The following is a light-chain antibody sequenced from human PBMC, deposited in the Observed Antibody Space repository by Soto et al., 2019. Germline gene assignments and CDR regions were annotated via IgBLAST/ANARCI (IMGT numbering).Light chain of an antibody. Sequence: VMTQSPATLSVSPGERAALSCRASQSVSTNLAWYQQKPGQPPRLLIYFASSRATGIPARFSGSGSGTDFTLTISSLEPEDFALYYCQQRNNWPPSITFGQGTRLEI. V-gene: IGKV3-11*01. CDR3: QQRNNWPPSIT. CDR2: FAS. CDR1: QSVSTN. J-gene: IGKJ5*01.